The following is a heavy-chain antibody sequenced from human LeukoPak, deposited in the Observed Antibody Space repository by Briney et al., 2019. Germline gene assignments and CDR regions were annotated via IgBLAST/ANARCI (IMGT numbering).Heavy chain of an antibody. CDR3: AKEMKPWMHFDN. V-gene: IGHV3-30*18. CDR2: ISHDGSNT. CDR1: VFTFRRSV. D-gene: IGHD5-12*01. J-gene: IGHJ4*01. Sequence: GGSLRLSCAASVFTFRRSVVLWVRQAPARGLEWVAVISHDGSNTDYTDSVKGPFAITRDNTKNTLYLQMNSLRAEDTTVYYCAKEMKPWMHFDNWGHGTLVTVSS.